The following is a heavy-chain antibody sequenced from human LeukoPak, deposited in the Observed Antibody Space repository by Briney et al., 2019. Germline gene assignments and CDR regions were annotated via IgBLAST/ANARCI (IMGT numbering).Heavy chain of an antibody. CDR3: ARGRTVTTNYYYYMDV. J-gene: IGHJ6*03. CDR1: GGSISSYY. D-gene: IGHD4-17*01. CDR2: IYTSGST. Sequence: SETLFLTCTVSGGSISSYYWSWIRQPAGKGLEWIGRIYTSGSTNYNPSLKSRVTMSVDTSKNQFSLKLSSVTAADTAVYYCARGRTVTTNYYYYMDVWGKGTTVTVSS. V-gene: IGHV4-4*07.